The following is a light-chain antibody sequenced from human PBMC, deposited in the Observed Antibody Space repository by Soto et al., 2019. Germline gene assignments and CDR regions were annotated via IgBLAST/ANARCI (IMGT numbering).Light chain of an antibody. Sequence: QSALTQPASVSGSPGQSITISCTGTGSDVGYYNYVSWYQQHPGKAPKLMIYEVSRRPSGVSNRFSGSKSGNTASLTISGLQADDEADYYCSSYTITTTRVFGGGTKVTVL. CDR2: EVS. CDR1: GSDVGYYNY. J-gene: IGLJ3*02. CDR3: SSYTITTTRV. V-gene: IGLV2-14*01.